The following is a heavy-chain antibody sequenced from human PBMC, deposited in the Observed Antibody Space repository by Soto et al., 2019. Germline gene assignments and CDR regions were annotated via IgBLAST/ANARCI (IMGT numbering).Heavy chain of an antibody. D-gene: IGHD6-6*01. CDR1: GYSISSGYY. CDR3: ARVDCSSGFDY. CDR2: IYHSGST. V-gene: IGHV4-38-2*01. Sequence: SETLSLTCAVSGYSISSGYYWGWIRQPPGKGLEWIGSIYHSGSTYYNPSLKSRVTISVDTSKNQFSLRLTSVTAADTAVYYCARVDCSSGFDYWGQGTLVTVSS. J-gene: IGHJ4*02.